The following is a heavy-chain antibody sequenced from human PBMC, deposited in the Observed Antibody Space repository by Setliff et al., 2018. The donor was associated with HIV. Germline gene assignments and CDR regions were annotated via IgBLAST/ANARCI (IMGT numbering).Heavy chain of an antibody. J-gene: IGHJ5*02. V-gene: IGHV1-24*01. Sequence: ASVKVSCKISGFTLNELSIQWVRQAPAKGLEWVGGFDPEAGEIIYAQKFQGRVTMTEDTSTDTAYMDLSSLESEDTAVYYCATHPPYRSAWYMRSWGQGTLVTVSS. CDR1: GFTLNELS. CDR2: FDPEAGEI. D-gene: IGHD6-19*01. CDR3: ATHPPYRSAWYMRS.